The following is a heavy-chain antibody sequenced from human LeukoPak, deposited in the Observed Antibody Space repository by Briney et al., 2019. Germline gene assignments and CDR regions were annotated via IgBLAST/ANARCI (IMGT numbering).Heavy chain of an antibody. Sequence: GGSRRLSCAAYGFTFSSYMMSWVRQAPEKGLEWVANIKPDGSDKYSVDSVKGRFTISRDNAKNTLYLQMNSLRAEDTAVYYCGRGDGWVLDYWGQGTLVTVSS. CDR3: GRGDGWVLDY. CDR2: IKPDGSDK. J-gene: IGHJ4*02. V-gene: IGHV3-7*01. CDR1: GFTFSSYM. D-gene: IGHD5-24*01.